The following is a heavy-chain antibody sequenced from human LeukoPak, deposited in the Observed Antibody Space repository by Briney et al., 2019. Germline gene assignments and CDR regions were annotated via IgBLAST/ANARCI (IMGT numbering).Heavy chain of an antibody. D-gene: IGHD3-3*01. CDR3: ARHPTIFGVVIIDP. V-gene: IGHV4-59*08. Sequence: SETLSLTCTVSGGSISSYYWSWIRQPPGKGLEWIGYIYYSGSTNYNPSLKSRVTISVDTSKNQFSLKLSSVTAADTAIYYCARHPTIFGVVIIDPWGQGTLVTVSS. J-gene: IGHJ5*02. CDR1: GGSISSYY. CDR2: IYYSGST.